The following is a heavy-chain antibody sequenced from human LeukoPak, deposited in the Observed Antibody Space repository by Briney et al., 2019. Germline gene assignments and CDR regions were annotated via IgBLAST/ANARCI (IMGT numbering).Heavy chain of an antibody. CDR2: IYHSGST. CDR1: GYSISSGYY. CDR3: ARHLRETTTGFDP. J-gene: IGHJ5*02. D-gene: IGHD1-1*01. V-gene: IGHV4-38-2*01. Sequence: SETLSLTCAVSGYSISSGYYWGWIRQPPGKGLEWIGSIYHSGSTYYNPSLKSRVTISIDTSKNQFSLKLNSVTAADTAEYYCARHLRETTTGFDPWGQGTLVTVSS.